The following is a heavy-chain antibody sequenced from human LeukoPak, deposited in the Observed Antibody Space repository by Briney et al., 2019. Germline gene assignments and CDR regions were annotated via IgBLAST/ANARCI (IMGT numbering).Heavy chain of an antibody. CDR3: ARVPYGSGLFSGYYYYYGMDV. V-gene: IGHV4-34*01. CDR2: INHSGST. CDR1: GGSFSGYY. Sequence: SETLSLTCAVYGGSFSGYYWSWIRQPPGKGLEWIGEINHSGSTNYNPSLKSRITISVDTSKNQFSLKLSSVTAADTAVYYCARVPYGSGLFSGYYYYYGMDVWGQGTTVTVSS. D-gene: IGHD3-10*01. J-gene: IGHJ6*02.